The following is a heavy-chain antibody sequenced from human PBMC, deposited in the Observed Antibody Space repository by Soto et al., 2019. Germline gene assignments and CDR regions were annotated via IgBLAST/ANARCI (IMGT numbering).Heavy chain of an antibody. J-gene: IGHJ2*01. CDR1: GYNFFDYT. CDR3: ARGPAL. V-gene: IGHV1-18*01. Sequence: ASVKVSCKASGYNFFDYTIIWVRQTPEKRLEWVGWVTAYNGDTRYAEKFKGRVTVTSDTRTSTSYLELRSLKSDDSAIYYCARGPALWGRGTLVPVSS. CDR2: VTAYNGDT.